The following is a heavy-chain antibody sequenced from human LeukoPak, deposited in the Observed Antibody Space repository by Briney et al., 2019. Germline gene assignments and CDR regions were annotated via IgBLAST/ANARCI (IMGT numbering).Heavy chain of an antibody. J-gene: IGHJ5*02. CDR2: IWYDGSNK. D-gene: IGHD2-2*01. CDR1: GFSFSNYG. Sequence: GGSLRPSCAASGFSFSNYGMHWVRQAPGKGLEWVAVIWYDGSNKYYADSVKGRFTISRDNSKNTLYLQMNSLRAEDTAIYYCARGGCRSTSCYDPWGQGTLVTVSS. CDR3: ARGGCRSTSCYDP. V-gene: IGHV3-33*01.